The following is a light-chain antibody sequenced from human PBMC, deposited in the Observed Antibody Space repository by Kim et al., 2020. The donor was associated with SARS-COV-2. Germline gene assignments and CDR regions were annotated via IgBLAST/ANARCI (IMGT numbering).Light chain of an antibody. J-gene: IGLJ1*01. Sequence: GQSVTISCTGTRSDVGRYKYVSWYQQDPGKAPKLIIYDVNKRPSGVPDRFSGSKSGNTASLTISGLQAEDEATYYCCSYEGNHAFVFGTGTKVTVL. CDR1: RSDVGRYKY. CDR2: DVN. CDR3: CSYEGNHAFV. V-gene: IGLV2-11*01.